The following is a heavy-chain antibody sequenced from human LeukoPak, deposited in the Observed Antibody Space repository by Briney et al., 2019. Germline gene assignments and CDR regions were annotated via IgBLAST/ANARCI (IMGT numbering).Heavy chain of an antibody. CDR2: IYYSGST. CDR1: GGSISSYY. Sequence: PSETLSLTCTVSGGSISSYYWSWIRQPPGKGLEWIGYIYYSGSTNYNPSLKSRVTISVDTSKNQFSLKLSSVTAADTAVYYCARGLLLWRLDYWGQGTLVTVSS. CDR3: ARGLLLWRLDY. D-gene: IGHD3-10*01. V-gene: IGHV4-59*01. J-gene: IGHJ4*02.